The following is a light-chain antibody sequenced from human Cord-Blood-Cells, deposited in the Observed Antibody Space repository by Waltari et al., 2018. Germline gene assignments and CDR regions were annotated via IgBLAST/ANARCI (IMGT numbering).Light chain of an antibody. J-gene: IGKJ4*01. CDR3: QQYNNWPPT. V-gene: IGKV3-15*01. Sequence: EIVMTRSPATLSVSPGERATLSCRASQSVGSNLAWYQQKPGQAPRLLIYGASTRATGIPARFSGSGSGTEFTLTISSLQSEDFAVYYCQQYNNWPPTFGGGTKVEIK. CDR2: GAS. CDR1: QSVGSN.